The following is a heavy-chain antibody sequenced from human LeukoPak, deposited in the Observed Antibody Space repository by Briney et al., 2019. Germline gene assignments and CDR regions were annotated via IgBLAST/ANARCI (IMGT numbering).Heavy chain of an antibody. D-gene: IGHD3-3*01. Sequence: ASVKVSCKASGYTFTGYYMHWVRQAPGQGLEWMGWINPNSGGTNYAQKFQGRVTMTRDTSISTAYMELSRLRSDDTAVYYCARVGYDFWSGYFNAFDIWGQGTMVTVSP. CDR1: GYTFTGYY. CDR3: ARVGYDFWSGYFNAFDI. CDR2: INPNSGGT. V-gene: IGHV1-2*02. J-gene: IGHJ3*02.